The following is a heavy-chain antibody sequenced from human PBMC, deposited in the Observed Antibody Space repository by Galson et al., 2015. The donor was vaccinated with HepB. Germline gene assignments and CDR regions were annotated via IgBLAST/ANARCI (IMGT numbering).Heavy chain of an antibody. V-gene: IGHV5-51*01. CDR2: IYPGDSDT. J-gene: IGHJ4*02. CDR1: GYRFSNYW. Sequence: QSGAEVKKSGESLKISCKGSGYRFSNYWIAWVRQMPGKGLEWMGIIYPGDSDTKYSPSFQGQVTISADRSTSTAYLQWSSLRASDSAMYYCARMGAVGPAAIPRNYWGQGTLVTVSS. CDR3: ARMGAVGPAAIPRNY. D-gene: IGHD2-2*01.